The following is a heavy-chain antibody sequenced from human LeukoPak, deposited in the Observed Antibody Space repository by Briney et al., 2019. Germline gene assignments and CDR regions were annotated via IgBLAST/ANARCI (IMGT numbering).Heavy chain of an antibody. CDR3: VGVGGYDSSGFLDY. CDR1: GFTFSNDG. V-gene: IGHV3-30*03. CDR2: ISYDGSDK. Sequence: GGSLRLSCAASGFTFSNDGMHWVRQAPGRGREWVALISYDGSDKHYADSVKGRFTVSRDNSKNTLYLQMNSLSRDDTAVYYCVGVGGYDSSGFLDYWGQGTLVTVSS. D-gene: IGHD3-22*01. J-gene: IGHJ4*02.